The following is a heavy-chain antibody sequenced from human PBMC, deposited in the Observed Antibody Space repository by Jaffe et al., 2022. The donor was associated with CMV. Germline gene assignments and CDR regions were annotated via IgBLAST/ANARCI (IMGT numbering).Heavy chain of an antibody. CDR1: GGSISSYY. J-gene: IGHJ6*02. Sequence: QVQLQESGPGLVKPSETLSLTCTVSGGSISSYYWSWIRQPPGKGLEWIGYIYYSGSTNYNPSLKSRVTISVDTSKNQFSLKLSSVTAADTAVYYCARALGPYYGMDVWGQGTTVTVSS. CDR3: ARALGPYYGMDV. V-gene: IGHV4-59*01. D-gene: IGHD3-16*01. CDR2: IYYSGST.